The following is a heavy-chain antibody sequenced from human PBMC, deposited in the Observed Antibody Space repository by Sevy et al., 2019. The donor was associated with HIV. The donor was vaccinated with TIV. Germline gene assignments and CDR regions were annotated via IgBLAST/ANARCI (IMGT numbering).Heavy chain of an antibody. CDR3: TRDGGAYDYFDY. CDR2: IYYSGNT. CDR1: GGSISSYY. V-gene: IGHV4-59*01. D-gene: IGHD5-12*01. Sequence: SETLSLTCTVSGGSISSYYWSWIRQPPGKGLEWIGYIYYSGNTNYNPSLKSRFTISLDTSKNQFSLKLSSVTAADTAMYYCTRDGGAYDYFDYWGQGTLVTVSS. J-gene: IGHJ4*02.